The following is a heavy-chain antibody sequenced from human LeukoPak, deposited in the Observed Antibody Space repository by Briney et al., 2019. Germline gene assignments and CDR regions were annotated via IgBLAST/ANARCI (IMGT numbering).Heavy chain of an antibody. D-gene: IGHD3-22*01. V-gene: IGHV4-59*08. J-gene: IGHJ4*02. CDR1: GGSISSYY. Sequence: PSETLSLTCTVSGGSISSYYWSWIRQPPGKGLEWIGYIYNSGSTNYNPSLKSRVSISVDTSKNQFSLKLSSVTAADTAVYYCARHIMIVVTEYHFDDWGQGTQVSVFS. CDR2: IYNSGST. CDR3: ARHIMIVVTEYHFDD.